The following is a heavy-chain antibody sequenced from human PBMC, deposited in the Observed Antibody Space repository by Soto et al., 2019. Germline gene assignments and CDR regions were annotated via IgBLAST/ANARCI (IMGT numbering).Heavy chain of an antibody. CDR1: GGTFSSYA. V-gene: IGHV1-69*01. Sequence: QVQLVQSGAEVKKPGSSVKVSCKASGGTFSSYAISWVRQAPEQGLEWMGGIIPIFVTANYAQKFQGRVTITADEATSTAYMELSSLRSEDTAVYYCAREGAVVAATFHYYGMDVRGQGTTVTVSS. J-gene: IGHJ6*02. CDR3: AREGAVVAATFHYYGMDV. CDR2: IIPIFVTA. D-gene: IGHD2-15*01.